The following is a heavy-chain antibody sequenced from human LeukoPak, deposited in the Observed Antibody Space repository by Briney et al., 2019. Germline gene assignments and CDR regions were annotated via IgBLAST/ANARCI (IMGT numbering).Heavy chain of an antibody. D-gene: IGHD4-17*01. Sequence: PSETLSLTCTVSGGSVSRSSFYWGWIRQPPGKGLEWIGSFYYGGSTYYNPSPKSRVTISVVTSKNQFSLKLSSVTAADTAVYYCARHAAPDYGDYLDYWGQGTLVTVSS. CDR1: GGSVSRSSFY. V-gene: IGHV4-39*01. CDR2: FYYGGST. J-gene: IGHJ4*02. CDR3: ARHAAPDYGDYLDY.